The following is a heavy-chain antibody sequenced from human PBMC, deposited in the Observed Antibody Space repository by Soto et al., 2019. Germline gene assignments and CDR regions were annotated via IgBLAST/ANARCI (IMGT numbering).Heavy chain of an antibody. CDR3: AKDPNADYVGGFEF. CDR2: ISASGGRT. CDR1: GFTFNKYA. D-gene: IGHD4-17*01. Sequence: QLLESGGGLVQPGGSLRLSCAASGFTFNKYAMSWVRQAPGKGLEWVSGISASGGRTYYADSVKGRFTVSRDSSKNTLSLQMNSLRVEDTAVYYCAKDPNADYVGGFEFWGPGTMVTVSS. V-gene: IGHV3-23*01. J-gene: IGHJ3*01.